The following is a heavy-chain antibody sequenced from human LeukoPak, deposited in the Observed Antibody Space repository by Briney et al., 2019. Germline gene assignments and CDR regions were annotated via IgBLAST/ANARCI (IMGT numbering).Heavy chain of an antibody. Sequence: GASVKVSCKASGYTFTSYGISWVRQAPGQGLEWMGWISAYNGNTNYAQKLQGRVTMTTDTSTSTAYMELRSLRSDDTAVYYCARDQSSGRATHYYYYYGMDVWGQGTTVTVSS. D-gene: IGHD6-19*01. V-gene: IGHV1-18*01. CDR3: ARDQSSGRATHYYYYYGMDV. CDR2: ISAYNGNT. CDR1: GYTFTSYG. J-gene: IGHJ6*02.